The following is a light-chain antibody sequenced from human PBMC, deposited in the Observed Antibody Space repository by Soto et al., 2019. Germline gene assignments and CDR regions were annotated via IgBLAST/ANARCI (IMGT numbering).Light chain of an antibody. CDR2: AAS. CDR3: QQRSAWPFT. CDR1: QDISIY. V-gene: IGKV1-9*01. Sequence: IQLTQSPSSLSASVGDSVTITCRASQDISIYLAWYQQKPGKAPNLLIYAASSLQSGVPSRFSGRGSGTDFTLTIYSLQAEDFALYYCQQRSAWPFTFGGGT. J-gene: IGKJ4*01.